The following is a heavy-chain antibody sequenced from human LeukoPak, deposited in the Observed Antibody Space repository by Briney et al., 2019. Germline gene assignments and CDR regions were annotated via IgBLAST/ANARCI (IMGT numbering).Heavy chain of an antibody. Sequence: QAGGSLRLSCAASGFTFSSYAMHWVRQAPGKGLEYVSAISSNGGSTYYANSVKGRFTISRDNSKNTLYLQMNSLRAEDTAVYYCARDAAIYYYYYGMDVWGQGTTVTVSS. D-gene: IGHD6-25*01. CDR1: GFTFSSYA. J-gene: IGHJ6*02. CDR2: ISSNGGST. CDR3: ARDAAIYYYYYGMDV. V-gene: IGHV3-64*01.